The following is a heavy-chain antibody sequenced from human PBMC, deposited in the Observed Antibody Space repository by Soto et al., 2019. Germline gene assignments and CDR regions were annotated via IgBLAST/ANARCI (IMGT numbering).Heavy chain of an antibody. D-gene: IGHD3-16*02. J-gene: IGHJ4*02. V-gene: IGHV4-59*08. Sequence: SETXSLTCTVSGGSISSYYWSWIRQPPGKGLEWIGYIYYSGSTNYNPSLKSRVTISVDTSKNQFSLKLSSVTAADTAVYYCARVTPVYDYIWGSYRYSKTFDYWGQGTLVTVSS. CDR3: ARVTPVYDYIWGSYRYSKTFDY. CDR1: GGSISSYY. CDR2: IYYSGST.